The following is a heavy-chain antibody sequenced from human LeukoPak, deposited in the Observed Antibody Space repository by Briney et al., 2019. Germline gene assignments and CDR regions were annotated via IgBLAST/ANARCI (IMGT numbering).Heavy chain of an antibody. Sequence: GGSLRLSCAASGFTFSSYSMNWVRQAPGKGLEWVSSISSSSNINYSDSVKSRFTISRDNAKNSLYLQMNSLRAEDTAVYYCARDGYGDSYFDYWGQGTLVTVSS. V-gene: IGHV3-21*01. CDR2: ISSSSNI. CDR3: ARDGYGDSYFDY. CDR1: GFTFSSYS. J-gene: IGHJ4*02. D-gene: IGHD4-17*01.